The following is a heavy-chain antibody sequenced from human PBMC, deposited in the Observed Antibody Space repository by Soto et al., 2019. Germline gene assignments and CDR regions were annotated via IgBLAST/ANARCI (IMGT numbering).Heavy chain of an antibody. V-gene: IGHV2-5*02. J-gene: IGHJ4*02. CDR3: AHKGTDDWPLDY. CDR1: GFSLSTSGVG. CDR2: IYWDDDK. Sequence: QITLKESGPTLVKPTQTLTLTCTFSGFSLSTSGVGVGWIRQSPGKALEWLAVIYWDDDKRYSPSLNGRLSITQDTSKNQVVLTMTNMDPVDTATYYRAHKGTDDWPLDYWGQGTLVTVS. D-gene: IGHD1-1*01.